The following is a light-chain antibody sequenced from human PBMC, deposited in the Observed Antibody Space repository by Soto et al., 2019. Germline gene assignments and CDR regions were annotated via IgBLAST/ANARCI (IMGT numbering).Light chain of an antibody. CDR2: AAS. CDR1: QSISNY. CDR3: HQSYNTPLT. J-gene: IGKJ4*01. V-gene: IGKV1-39*01. Sequence: DIQMTQSPSSLSASVGDRVTITCRASQSISNYLNWYQQKPGKAPKLLIYAASSLQSGVPSRFSGSGSGTDFTLTISSLQPEDFATYYCHQSYNTPLTFGGGIKVEMK.